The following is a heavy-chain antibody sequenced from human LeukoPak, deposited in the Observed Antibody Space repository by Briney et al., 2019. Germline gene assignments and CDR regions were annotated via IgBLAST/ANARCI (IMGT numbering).Heavy chain of an antibody. V-gene: IGHV3-48*02. CDR2: ISSSSSTI. CDR3: ASRSEYFHR. J-gene: IGHJ1*01. CDR1: GFTFSTYS. Sequence: GGSLRLSCAASGFTFSTYSMNWVRQAPGKGLEWVSYISSSSSTIYHADSVRGRFTISRDNAKNSLYLQMNSLRDEDTAVYYCASRSEYFHRWGQGTLVTVCS.